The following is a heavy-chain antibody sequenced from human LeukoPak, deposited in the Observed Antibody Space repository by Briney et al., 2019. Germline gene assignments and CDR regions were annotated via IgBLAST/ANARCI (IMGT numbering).Heavy chain of an antibody. Sequence: SETLSLTFTVSGGSISSYYWSWIRQPPGKGLEWIGYIYYSGSTNYNPSLKSRVTISVDTSKNQFSLKLSSVTAADTAVYYCARATGSRQTYYDFWSGYYIRAFDIWGQGTMVTVSS. V-gene: IGHV4-59*01. CDR3: ARATGSRQTYYDFWSGYYIRAFDI. J-gene: IGHJ3*02. D-gene: IGHD3-3*01. CDR2: IYYSGST. CDR1: GGSISSYY.